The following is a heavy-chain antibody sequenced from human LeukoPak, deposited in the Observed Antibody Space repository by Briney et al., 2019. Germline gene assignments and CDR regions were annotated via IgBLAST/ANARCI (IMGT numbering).Heavy chain of an antibody. D-gene: IGHD2-15*01. Sequence: PGGSLRLSCAASGFIFSNYNMNWVRQAPGKGLEWVSAISGGSSTIYYADSVKGRFTISRDNAENSLYLQMNSLRAEDTAVYYCARVVGRYGYGMDVWGQGTTVTASS. CDR3: ARVVGRYGYGMDV. V-gene: IGHV3-48*04. CDR1: GFIFSNYN. CDR2: ISGGSSTI. J-gene: IGHJ6*02.